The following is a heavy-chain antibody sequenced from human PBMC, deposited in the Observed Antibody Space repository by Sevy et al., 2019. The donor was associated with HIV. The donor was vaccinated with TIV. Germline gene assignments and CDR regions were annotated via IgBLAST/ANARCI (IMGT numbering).Heavy chain of an antibody. CDR3: TTRPYGSIIDY. V-gene: IGHV3-15*07. CDR2: IKGKTDGETT. D-gene: IGHD3-10*01. J-gene: IGHJ4*02. CDR1: GFNISSAS. Sequence: GGSLRLSCGGSGFNISSASMNWVRQAPGKGLEWVGRIKGKTDGETTDYAAPVKGRFIMLRDDSGKTVYVQLNSVKTEDTAMYFCTTRPYGSIIDYWGQGTLVTVSS.